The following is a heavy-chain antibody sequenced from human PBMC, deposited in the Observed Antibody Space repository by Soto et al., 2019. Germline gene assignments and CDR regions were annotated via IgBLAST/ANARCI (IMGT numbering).Heavy chain of an antibody. J-gene: IGHJ4*02. D-gene: IGHD3-10*01. CDR3: ATDGDYGSGSDSDY. Sequence: GASVKVSCKVSGYTLTELSMHWVRQAPGKGLEWMGGFDPEDGETIYAQKFQGRVTMTEDTSTDTAYMELSSLRSEDTAVYYCATDGDYGSGSDSDYWGQGTLVTVSS. CDR2: FDPEDGET. CDR1: GYTLTELS. V-gene: IGHV1-24*01.